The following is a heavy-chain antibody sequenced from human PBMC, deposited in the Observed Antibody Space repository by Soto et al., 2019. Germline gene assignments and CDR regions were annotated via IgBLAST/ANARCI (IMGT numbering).Heavy chain of an antibody. Sequence: SETLSLTCTVSGGSISDDYWSWIRQPPGKGLEWIGHIYYSGSTNYNPSLKSRVTISVDTSKNQFSLKLSSVTAADTAVYYCARVYCSSTSCYVYYFDYWGQGTLVTVSS. CDR2: IYYSGST. V-gene: IGHV4-59*01. J-gene: IGHJ4*02. CDR1: GGSISDDY. D-gene: IGHD2-2*01. CDR3: ARVYCSSTSCYVYYFDY.